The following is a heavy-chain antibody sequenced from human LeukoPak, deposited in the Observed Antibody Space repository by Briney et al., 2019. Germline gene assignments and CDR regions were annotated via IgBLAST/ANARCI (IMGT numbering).Heavy chain of an antibody. Sequence: VASVKVSCKASGYTFTGYYTHWVRQAPGQGLEWMGWINPNSGGTNYAQKFQGRVTMTRDTSISTAYMELSRLRSDDTAVYYCVVVTAHIDFDYWGQGTLVTVSS. CDR2: INPNSGGT. J-gene: IGHJ4*02. D-gene: IGHD2-21*02. CDR3: VVVTAHIDFDY. V-gene: IGHV1-2*02. CDR1: GYTFTGYY.